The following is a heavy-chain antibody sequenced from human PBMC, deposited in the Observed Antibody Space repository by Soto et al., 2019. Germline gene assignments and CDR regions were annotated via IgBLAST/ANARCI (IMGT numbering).Heavy chain of an antibody. Sequence: QVHLVQSGTAVKKPGASVKVSCKTSGYTFTDYGISWFQQTPGHGLEWMGWISAYNSDRNYAQKFDDSVTLTTLFSSSTAHMELRSLRPAYAAIYYCALILTEVIPAVVDSWGQATLVTVSS. D-gene: IGHD2-2*01. CDR1: GYTFTDYG. J-gene: IGHJ4*02. CDR3: ALILTEVIPAVVDS. V-gene: IGHV1-18*01. CDR2: ISAYNSDR.